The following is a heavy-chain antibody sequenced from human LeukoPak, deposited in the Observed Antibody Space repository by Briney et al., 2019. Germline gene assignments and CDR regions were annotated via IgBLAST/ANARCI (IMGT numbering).Heavy chain of an antibody. J-gene: IGHJ4*02. CDR3: ARTGESGYPSFDY. Sequence: GGSLRLSCAGSGFPFSIYGMNWVRQAPGKGLEWVSGISPGGGPTYYADSVKGRFTISRDDSKNTLYLQMNNLRAEDTAVYYCARTGESGYPSFDYWGQGTLVTVSS. CDR1: GFPFSIYG. V-gene: IGHV3-23*01. CDR2: ISPGGGPT. D-gene: IGHD3-3*01.